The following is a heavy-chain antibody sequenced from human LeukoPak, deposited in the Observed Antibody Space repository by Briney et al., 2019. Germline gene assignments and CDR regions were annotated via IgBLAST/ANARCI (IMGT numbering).Heavy chain of an antibody. CDR2: ISSDGSTS. CDR1: GFTFSSSV. Sequence: GGSLRLSCAASGFTFSSSVLHWGRQAPGRGLEYVSGISSDGSTSSYAKSLKGIFTISTDNSKNLLYLQMGSPSAADMAVYYCAAHGYSGGWPLDYWGQGTLVTVSS. D-gene: IGHD6-19*01. V-gene: IGHV3-64*01. J-gene: IGHJ4*02. CDR3: AAHGYSGGWPLDY.